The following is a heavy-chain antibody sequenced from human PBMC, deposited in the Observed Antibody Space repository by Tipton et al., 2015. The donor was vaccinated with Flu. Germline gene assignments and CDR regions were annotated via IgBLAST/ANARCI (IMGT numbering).Heavy chain of an antibody. Sequence: TLSLTCTVSGGSITSGGYYWAWIRQPPGKGLEWIATIYFGGSIYYNPSLKSRVTISGDTSKNQFSLRLTSVTAADTGVYYCARQALVMDLATFKWFDPWGQGTLVTVSS. D-gene: IGHD5-12*01. CDR1: GGSITSGGYY. V-gene: IGHV4-39*01. J-gene: IGHJ5*02. CDR2: IYFGGSI. CDR3: ARQALVMDLATFKWFDP.